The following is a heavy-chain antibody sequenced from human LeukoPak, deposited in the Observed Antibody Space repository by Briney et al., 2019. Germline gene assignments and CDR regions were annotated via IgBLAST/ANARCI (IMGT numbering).Heavy chain of an antibody. CDR3: ARAHYGDYVLVDY. Sequence: SVKVSCKASGYTFTSYDINWVRQAPGQGLEWMGGIIPIFGTANYAQKFQGRVTITADKSTSTAYMELSSLRSEDTAVYYCARAHYGDYVLVDYWGQGTLVTVSS. CDR2: IIPIFGTA. V-gene: IGHV1-69*06. J-gene: IGHJ4*02. D-gene: IGHD4-17*01. CDR1: GYTFTSYD.